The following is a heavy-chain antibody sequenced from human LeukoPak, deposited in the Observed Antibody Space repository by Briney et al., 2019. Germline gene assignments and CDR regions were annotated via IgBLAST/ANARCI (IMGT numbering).Heavy chain of an antibody. CDR2: VRYDGSNK. CDR3: ARVDVSSGYFYYYYYMDV. D-gene: IGHD3-22*01. V-gene: IGHV3-30*02. J-gene: IGHJ6*03. Sequence: GGSLRLSCAASGFTFSSYGMYWVRQAPGKGLEWVAFVRYDGSNKYYADSVKGRFTISRDNSKNTLYLQMNSLRAEDTAVYYCARVDVSSGYFYYYYYMDVWGKGTTVTISS. CDR1: GFTFSSYG.